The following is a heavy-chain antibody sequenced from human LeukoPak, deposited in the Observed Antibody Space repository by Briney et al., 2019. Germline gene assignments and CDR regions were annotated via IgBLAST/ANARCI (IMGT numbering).Heavy chain of an antibody. Sequence: GGSLRLSCAASGFTFSSYSMNWVRQAPGKGLEWVSSISSSSSYIYYADSVKGRFTISRDNAKNSLYLQMNSLRAEDTAVYYCARDPSYEGDYVLDYFDYWGQGTLVTVSS. CDR3: ARDPSYEGDYVLDYFDY. J-gene: IGHJ4*02. CDR1: GFTFSSYS. D-gene: IGHD4-17*01. V-gene: IGHV3-21*01. CDR2: ISSSSSYI.